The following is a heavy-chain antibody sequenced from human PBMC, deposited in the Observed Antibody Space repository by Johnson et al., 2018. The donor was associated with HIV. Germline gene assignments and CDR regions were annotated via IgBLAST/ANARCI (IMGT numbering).Heavy chain of an antibody. CDR1: GFTFSSYA. Sequence: VQLVESGGGVVQPGRSLRLSCVASGFTFSSYAMHWVRQAPGKGLEWVAVISYDGSNKYYADSVKGRFTISRDNAKNSLYLQMNSLRAEDTAVYYCARDSSLTRIWGQGTMVTVSS. CDR2: ISYDGSNK. J-gene: IGHJ3*02. D-gene: IGHD6-6*01. CDR3: ARDSSLTRI. V-gene: IGHV3-30-3*01.